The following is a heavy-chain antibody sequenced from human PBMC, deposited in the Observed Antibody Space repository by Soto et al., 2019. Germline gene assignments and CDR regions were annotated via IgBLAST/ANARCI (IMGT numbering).Heavy chain of an antibody. D-gene: IGHD2-15*01. Sequence: GGSLRLSCAASGFTFSSYAMSWVRQAPGKGLEWVSAISGSGGSTYYADSVKGRFTISRDNSKNTLYLQMNSLRAEDTAVYFCAKDLEKNCSGGSCYSVYFQHWGQGTLVTVSS. CDR2: ISGSGGST. CDR1: GFTFSSYA. V-gene: IGHV3-23*01. CDR3: AKDLEKNCSGGSCYSVYFQH. J-gene: IGHJ1*01.